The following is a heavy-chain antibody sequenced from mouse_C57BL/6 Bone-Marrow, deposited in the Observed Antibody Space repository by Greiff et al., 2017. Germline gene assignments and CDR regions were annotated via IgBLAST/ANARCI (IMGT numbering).Heavy chain of an antibody. V-gene: IGHV1-19*01. J-gene: IGHJ2*01. CDR1: GYTFTDYY. Sequence: EVQLQQSGPVLVKPGASVKMSCKASGYTFTDYYMNWVKQSHGKSLEWIGVINPYNGGTSYNQKFKGKATLTVDKSSSTAYMALNSLTSEDSAVYYCARYYYYGSRDFDYWGQGTTLTVSS. CDR2: INPYNGGT. D-gene: IGHD1-1*01. CDR3: ARYYYYGSRDFDY.